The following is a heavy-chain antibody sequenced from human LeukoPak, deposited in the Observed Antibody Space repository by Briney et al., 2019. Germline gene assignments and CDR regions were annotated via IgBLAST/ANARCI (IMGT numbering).Heavy chain of an antibody. CDR1: GGSFSGYY. CDR3: ARVQWELLGVYYYYGMDV. D-gene: IGHD1-26*01. V-gene: IGHV4-34*01. Sequence: SETLSLTCAVYGGSFSGYYWSWIRQPPGKGLEWIGEINHSGSTNYNPSLKSRVTISVDTSKNQFSLKLSSVTAADTAVYYCARVQWELLGVYYYYGMDVWGQGTTVTVSS. J-gene: IGHJ6*02. CDR2: INHSGST.